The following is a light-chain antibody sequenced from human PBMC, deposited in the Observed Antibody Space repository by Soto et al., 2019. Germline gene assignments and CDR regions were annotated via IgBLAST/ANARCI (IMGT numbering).Light chain of an antibody. CDR2: GNN. CDR3: AAWDDSLNGL. Sequence: QPVLTQAPSVSGTPGQRVTITCSGSSSNIGRNSVNWYQHLPGTAPKLLTHGNNHRPSGVPDRFSGSKSGTSASLAISGLQPEDEADYCCAAWDDSLNGLFGGGTKLTVL. V-gene: IGLV1-44*01. CDR1: SSNIGRNS. J-gene: IGLJ2*01.